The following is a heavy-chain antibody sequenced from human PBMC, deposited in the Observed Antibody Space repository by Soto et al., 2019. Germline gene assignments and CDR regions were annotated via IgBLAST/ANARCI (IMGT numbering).Heavy chain of an antibody. D-gene: IGHD3-9*01. CDR2: IYYNENT. V-gene: IGHV4-31*03. CDR1: CDSLSGGNYY. CDR3: AKLRYFDWSSYNWFEY. J-gene: IGHJ5*01. Sequence: SETLSLTCTVSCDSLSGGNYYLSWIRQLPGKGLEWIGYIYYNENTYYNPFLKSRVTISVDTSKNQFSLKLNSVTAADTAVYYCAKLRYFDWSSYNWFEYWGQGTPVTVSS.